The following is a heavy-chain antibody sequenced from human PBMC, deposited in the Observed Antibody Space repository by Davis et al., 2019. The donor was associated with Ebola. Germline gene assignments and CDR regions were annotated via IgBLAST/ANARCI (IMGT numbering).Heavy chain of an antibody. CDR1: GGTFSSYA. Sequence: SVKVSCRASGGTFSSYAISWVRQAPGQGLEWMGGIIPIFGTANYAQKFQGRVTITADESTSTAYMELSSLRSEDTAVYYCASGSKPVYCSGGSCYYDYWGQGTLVTVSS. CDR3: ASGSKPVYCSGGSCYYDY. J-gene: IGHJ4*02. V-gene: IGHV1-69*13. D-gene: IGHD2-15*01. CDR2: IIPIFGTA.